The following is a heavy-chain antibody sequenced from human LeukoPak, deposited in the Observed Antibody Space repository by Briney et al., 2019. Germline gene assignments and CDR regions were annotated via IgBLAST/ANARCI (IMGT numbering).Heavy chain of an antibody. CDR3: ARDYDYFDY. CDR1: GGSISSHF. Sequence: KPSETLSLTCTVSGGSISSHFWSWIRLPPGKGLEWIGYFSDRGGPNYNPSLKSRVTIPGDTSKNQVSLKLRSVTAADTAIYYCARDYDYFDYWGQGTQVTVSS. J-gene: IGHJ4*02. CDR2: FSDRGGP. D-gene: IGHD3-16*01. V-gene: IGHV4-59*11.